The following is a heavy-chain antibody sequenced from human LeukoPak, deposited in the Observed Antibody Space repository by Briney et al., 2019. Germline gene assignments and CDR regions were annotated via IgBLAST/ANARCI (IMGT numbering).Heavy chain of an antibody. J-gene: IGHJ2*01. V-gene: IGHV4-39*07. CDR3: SKRDCSRTSCFYWYFDL. CDR2: IYYSGRT. D-gene: IGHD2-2*01. Sequence: TSETLSLTCTVAGRSISSSGYCSGWIRQPPGKGLEWFRGIYYSGRTNYSPSLKSRVTISVDTSQNQFSLKLSSVTAADTAVYYCSKRDCSRTSCFYWYFDLWGRGTLLTVSS. CDR1: GRSISSSGYC.